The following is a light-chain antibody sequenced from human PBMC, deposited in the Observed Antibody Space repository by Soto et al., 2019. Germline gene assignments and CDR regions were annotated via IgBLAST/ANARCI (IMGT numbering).Light chain of an antibody. CDR3: QHWKDYSWT. Sequence: DIHMTQSPSTLSESVGDRVTITCRASQSLTMWLAWYQQKPGKAPNLLIYKTSSLERWVPSRFRGSGAGTEFSLTISSLQLDDIATYNSQHWKDYSWTFGQGTKMEVK. V-gene: IGKV1-5*03. CDR2: KTS. J-gene: IGKJ1*01. CDR1: QSLTMW.